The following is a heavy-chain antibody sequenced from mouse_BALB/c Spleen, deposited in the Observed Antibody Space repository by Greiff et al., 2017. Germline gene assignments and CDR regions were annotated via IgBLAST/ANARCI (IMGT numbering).Heavy chain of an antibody. V-gene: IGHV5-4*02. D-gene: IGHD3-3*01. CDR2: ISDGGSYT. J-gene: IGHJ4*01. CDR3: AREGLDYYAMDY. CDR1: GFTFSDYY. Sequence: DVMLVESGGGLVKPGGSLKLSCAASGFTFSDYYMYWVRQTPEKRLEWVATISDGGSYTYYPDSVKGRFTISRDNAKNNLYLQMSSLKSEDTAMYYCAREGLDYYAMDYWGQGTSVTVSS.